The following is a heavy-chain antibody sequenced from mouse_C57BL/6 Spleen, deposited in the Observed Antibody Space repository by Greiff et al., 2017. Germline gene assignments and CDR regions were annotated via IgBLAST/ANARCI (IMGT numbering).Heavy chain of an antibody. J-gene: IGHJ1*03. D-gene: IGHD2-5*01. V-gene: IGHV5-17*01. Sequence: EVNVVESGGGLVKPGGSLKLSCAASGFTFSDYGMHWVRQAPEKGLEWVAYISSGSSTIYYADTVKGRFTISRDNAKNTLFLQMTSLRAEDTAMYYCAKGYSNYVYFDVWGTGTTVTVSS. CDR2: ISSGSSTI. CDR3: AKGYSNYVYFDV. CDR1: GFTFSDYG.